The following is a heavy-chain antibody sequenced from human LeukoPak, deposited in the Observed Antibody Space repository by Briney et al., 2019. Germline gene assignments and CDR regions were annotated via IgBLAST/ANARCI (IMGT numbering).Heavy chain of an antibody. CDR2: IYSGGST. J-gene: IGHJ4*02. Sequence: PGGSLRLSCAASGFTVSSNYMSWVRQAPGKGLEWVSVIYSGGSTYYADSVKGRFTISRDNSQDTLYLQMNALRAEDTAVYFCARAVGPFDYWGQGTLVTVSS. D-gene: IGHD1-26*01. CDR3: ARAVGPFDY. V-gene: IGHV3-53*01. CDR1: GFTVSSNY.